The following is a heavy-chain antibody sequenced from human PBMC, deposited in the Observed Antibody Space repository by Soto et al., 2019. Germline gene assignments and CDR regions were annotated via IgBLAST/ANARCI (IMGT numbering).Heavy chain of an antibody. CDR3: ARDPSHDFWSGYRYNWFDP. J-gene: IGHJ5*02. D-gene: IGHD3-3*01. Sequence: SETLSLTCTVSGGSISSGGYYRSWIRQHPGKGLEWIGYIYYSGSTYYNPSLKSRVTISVDTSKNQFSLKLSSVTAADTAVYYCARDPSHDFWSGYRYNWFDPWGQGTLVTVSS. CDR1: GGSISSGGYY. CDR2: IYYSGST. V-gene: IGHV4-30-4*08.